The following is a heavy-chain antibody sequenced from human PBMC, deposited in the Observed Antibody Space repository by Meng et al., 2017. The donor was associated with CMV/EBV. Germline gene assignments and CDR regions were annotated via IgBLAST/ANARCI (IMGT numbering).Heavy chain of an antibody. D-gene: IGHD3-3*01. Sequence: GESLKISCAASGYTFTGYYMHWVRQAPGQGLEWMGWINPNSGGTNYAQKFQGRVTMTRDTSISTAYMELSRLRSDDTAVYYCARDRNYDFWSGYYTGFDYWGQGTLVTVSS. J-gene: IGHJ4*02. CDR2: INPNSGGT. CDR1: GYTFTGYY. V-gene: IGHV1-2*02. CDR3: ARDRNYDFWSGYYTGFDY.